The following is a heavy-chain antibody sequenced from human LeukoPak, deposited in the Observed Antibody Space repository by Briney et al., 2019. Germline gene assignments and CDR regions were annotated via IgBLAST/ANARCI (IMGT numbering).Heavy chain of an antibody. V-gene: IGHV1-18*01. CDR3: ARDPDVPYYYDSSGYYDIDY. CDR2: ISAYNGNT. D-gene: IGHD3-22*01. J-gene: IGHJ4*02. CDR1: GYTFTTYG. Sequence: ASVKVSCKASGYTFTTYGISWVRQAPGQGFEWMGWISAYNGNTNYAQKLQGRVTMTTDTSTSTAYMELRSLRSDDTAVYYCARDPDVPYYYDSSGYYDIDYWGQGTLVTVSS.